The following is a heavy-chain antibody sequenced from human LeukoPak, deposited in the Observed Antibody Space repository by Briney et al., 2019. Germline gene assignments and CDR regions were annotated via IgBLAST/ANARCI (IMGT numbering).Heavy chain of an antibody. V-gene: IGHV3-30*01. CDR2: ISYDGSNK. J-gene: IGHJ4*02. D-gene: IGHD3-22*01. Sequence: PGGSLRLSCAASGFTFSSYAMHWVRQAPGKGLEWVAVISYDGSNKYYADSVKGRFTISRDNSKNTLYLQMNSLRAEDTAVYYCARDPRDEIEPRWDYWGQGTLVTVSS. CDR1: GFTFSSYA. CDR3: ARDPRDEIEPRWDY.